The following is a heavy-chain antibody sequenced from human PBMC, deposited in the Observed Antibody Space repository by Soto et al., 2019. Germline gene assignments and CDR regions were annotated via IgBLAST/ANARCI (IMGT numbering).Heavy chain of an antibody. Sequence: QAHLVESGGGVVQPGRSLRLSSAASGFTFTSYGMHWVRQSPGTRLEWVAVISYDGGLQHYADSVKGRFTISRENSKNMVLLQMNCLRAEDTAVYYCVSDRGYGHASVPYSWGQGTLVSVSS. CDR3: VSDRGYGHASVPYS. CDR1: GFTFTSYG. J-gene: IGHJ4*02. V-gene: IGHV3-30*03. D-gene: IGHD5-18*01. CDR2: ISYDGGLQ.